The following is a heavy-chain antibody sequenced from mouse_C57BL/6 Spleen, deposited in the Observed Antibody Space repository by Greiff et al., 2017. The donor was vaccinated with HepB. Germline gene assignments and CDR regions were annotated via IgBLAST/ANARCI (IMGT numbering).Heavy chain of an antibody. CDR1: GYTFTDHT. D-gene: IGHD2-3*01. V-gene: IGHV1-78*01. J-gene: IGHJ1*03. CDR3: TRWGYYLDWYFDG. Sequence: VQLQQSDAELVKPGASVKISCKVSGYTFTDHTIHWMKQRPEQGLEWIGYIYPRDGSTKYNEKFKGKATLTADKSSSTAYMQLNSLTSEDSAVYFCTRWGYYLDWYFDGWGTGTTVTVAS. CDR2: IYPRDGST.